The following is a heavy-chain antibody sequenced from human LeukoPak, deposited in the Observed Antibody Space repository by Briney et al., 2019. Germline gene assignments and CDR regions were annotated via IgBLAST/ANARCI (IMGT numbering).Heavy chain of an antibody. Sequence: ASVTVSFKASGYTFTSYGISWVRQAPGQGLEWMGWISAYNGNTNYAQKLQGRVTMTTDTSTSTAYMELRSLRSDDTAVYYCARATAEILRYPPRHFDYWGQGTLVTVSS. D-gene: IGHD3-9*01. V-gene: IGHV1-18*01. CDR2: ISAYNGNT. CDR1: GYTFTSYG. CDR3: ARATAEILRYPPRHFDY. J-gene: IGHJ4*02.